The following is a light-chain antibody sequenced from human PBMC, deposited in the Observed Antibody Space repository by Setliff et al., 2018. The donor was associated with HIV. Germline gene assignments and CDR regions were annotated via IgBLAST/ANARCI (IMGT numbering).Light chain of an antibody. CDR2: EVN. CDR3: SSYTSTSTLVV. J-gene: IGLJ1*01. V-gene: IGLV2-18*02. CDR1: SSDVGSYNR. Sequence: QSALAQPPSVSGSPGQSVTISCTGTSSDVGSYNRVSWYQQPPGIAPKLMIYEVNNRPSGVPDRFSGSKSGNTASLTISGLQAEDEADYYCSSYTSTSTLVVFGTGTKVTVL.